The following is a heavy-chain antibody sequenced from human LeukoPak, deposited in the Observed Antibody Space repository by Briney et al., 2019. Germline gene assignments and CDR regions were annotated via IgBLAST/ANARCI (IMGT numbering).Heavy chain of an antibody. J-gene: IGHJ4*02. CDR1: GFTFSSYG. Sequence: GGSLRLSCAASGFTFSSYGMHWVRQAPGKGVEGVAFIRYDGSNKYYAASVKGRFTISRDNSKNTLYLQMNSLRAEDTAVYYCAKDETLMTTVTYYFDYWGQGTLVTVSS. CDR3: AKDETLMTTVTYYFDY. D-gene: IGHD4-11*01. V-gene: IGHV3-30*02. CDR2: IRYDGSNK.